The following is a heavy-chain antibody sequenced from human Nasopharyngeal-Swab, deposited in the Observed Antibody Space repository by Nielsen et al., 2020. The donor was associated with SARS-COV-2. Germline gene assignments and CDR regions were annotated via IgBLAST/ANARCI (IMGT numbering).Heavy chain of an antibody. J-gene: IGHJ4*02. CDR3: ATFQWLPHARGFGY. Sequence: ASVKVSCKVSGYTLTELSMHWVRQAPGKGLEWMGGFDPEDGETIYAQKFQGRVTMTEDTSTDTAYMELSSLRSEDTAVYYCATFQWLPHARGFGYWGQGTLVTVSS. V-gene: IGHV1-24*01. CDR1: GYTLTELS. D-gene: IGHD6-19*01. CDR2: FDPEDGET.